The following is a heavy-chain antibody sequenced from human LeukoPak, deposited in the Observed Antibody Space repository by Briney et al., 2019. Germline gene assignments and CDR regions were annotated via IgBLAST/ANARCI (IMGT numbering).Heavy chain of an antibody. CDR3: ARDGYSDSSGYDYPPCV. CDR1: GGSISSYY. Sequence: PSETLSLTCTVSGGSISSYYWSWIRQPPGKGLEWIGYMSYSGSSNYNPSLRSRVTISVDASKKQFSLKLSSVTAADTAVYYCARDGYSDSSGYDYPPCVWGQVTLVTVSS. V-gene: IGHV4-59*01. CDR2: MSYSGSS. J-gene: IGHJ4*02. D-gene: IGHD3-22*01.